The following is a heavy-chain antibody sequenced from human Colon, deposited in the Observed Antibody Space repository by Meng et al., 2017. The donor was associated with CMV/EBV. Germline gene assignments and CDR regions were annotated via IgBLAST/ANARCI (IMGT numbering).Heavy chain of an antibody. Sequence: CKASGYTFTTYGFSWVRQAPGQGLEWMGWMSAYSGDTHFAQNFQGRVILTRDTSTTTAYLEMRSLRSDDTATYYCVRESEVSGVVYLHHWGQGTLVTV. D-gene: IGHD6-19*01. CDR2: MSAYSGDT. J-gene: IGHJ1*01. CDR3: VRESEVSGVVYLHH. V-gene: IGHV1-18*01. CDR1: GYTFTTYG.